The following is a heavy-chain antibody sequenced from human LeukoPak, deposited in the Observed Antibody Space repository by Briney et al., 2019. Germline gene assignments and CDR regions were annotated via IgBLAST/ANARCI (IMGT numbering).Heavy chain of an antibody. CDR1: GFTFSSYA. Sequence: GGSVRLSCAASGFTFSSYAMSWVRQAPGKGLEWVSAISGSGGSTYYADSVKGRFTIPRDNSKNTLYLQMNSLRAEDKAVYYCAKESGYGDYSESSPVDYWGQGTLVTVSS. D-gene: IGHD4-17*01. CDR2: ISGSGGST. J-gene: IGHJ4*02. V-gene: IGHV3-23*01. CDR3: AKESGYGDYSESSPVDY.